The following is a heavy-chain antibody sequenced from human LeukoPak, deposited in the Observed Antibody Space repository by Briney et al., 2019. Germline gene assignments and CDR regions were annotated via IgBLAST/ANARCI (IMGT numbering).Heavy chain of an antibody. V-gene: IGHV3-30*14. CDR3: ARASFRYYYDSSGLEVFDY. J-gene: IGHJ4*02. D-gene: IGHD3-22*01. CDR1: GFTFSSYA. Sequence: GGSLRLSCAASGFTFSSYAMHWVRQAPGKGLEWVAVISYDGSNKYYADSVKGRFTISRDNSKNTLYLQMNSLRAEDTAVYYCARASFRYYYDSSGLEVFDYWGQGTLVTVSS. CDR2: ISYDGSNK.